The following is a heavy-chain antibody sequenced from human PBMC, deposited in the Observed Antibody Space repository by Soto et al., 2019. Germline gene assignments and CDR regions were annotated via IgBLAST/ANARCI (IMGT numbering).Heavy chain of an antibody. D-gene: IGHD1-26*01. J-gene: IGHJ4*02. CDR1: GDTLSHYA. Sequence: GASVKVSCKASGDTLSHYAISWVRQAPEQGPEWMGEIGPESGATRYAQKFQGRVTMTRDMSITTVYMELNNLSPDDTAVYYCGRGRSGQIVVFYWGQGTPVTVSS. CDR2: IGPESGAT. CDR3: GRGRSGQIVVFY. V-gene: IGHV1-2*02.